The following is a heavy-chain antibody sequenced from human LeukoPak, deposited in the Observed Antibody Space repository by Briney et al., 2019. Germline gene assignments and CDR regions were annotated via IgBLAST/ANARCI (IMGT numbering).Heavy chain of an antibody. CDR1: GFTFSSYG. V-gene: IGHV3-30*02. J-gene: IGHJ4*02. CDR2: IRYDGSNK. Sequence: GGSLRLSCAASGFTFSSYGMHWVRQAPGKGLEWVAFIRYDGSNKYYADSVKGRFTISRDNSKNTLYLQMNSLRAEDTAVYYCTNTTVTTGEAFAYWSQGSLVTVSS. CDR3: TNTTVTTGEAFAY. D-gene: IGHD4-11*01.